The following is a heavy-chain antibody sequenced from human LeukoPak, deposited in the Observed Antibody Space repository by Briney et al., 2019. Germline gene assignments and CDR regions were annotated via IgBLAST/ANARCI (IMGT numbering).Heavy chain of an antibody. J-gene: IGHJ4*02. CDR3: AKDRNRFGELSG. D-gene: IGHD3-10*01. V-gene: IGHV3-30*18. Sequence: GGSLRLSCAASGFTFSSYGMHWVRQAPGKGLEWVAVISYDGSNKYYADSVKGRFTISRDNSENTLYLQMNSLRAEDTAVYYCAKDRNRFGELSGWGQGTLVTVSS. CDR1: GFTFSSYG. CDR2: ISYDGSNK.